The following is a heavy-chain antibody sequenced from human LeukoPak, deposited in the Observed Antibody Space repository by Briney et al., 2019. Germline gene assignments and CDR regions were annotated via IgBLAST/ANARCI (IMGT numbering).Heavy chain of an antibody. CDR1: GFIFSQFW. CDR2: INGDGSST. J-gene: IGHJ3*02. Sequence: GGSLRLSCAGSGFIFSQFWMQWVRQVPGKGLVWVSRINGDGSSTNYADSVKGRFTIARDNAKNTLYLQMNSLRAEDTAVYYCARDGLPAARDIWGQGTMVTVSS. V-gene: IGHV3-74*01. D-gene: IGHD6-6*01. CDR3: ARDGLPAARDI.